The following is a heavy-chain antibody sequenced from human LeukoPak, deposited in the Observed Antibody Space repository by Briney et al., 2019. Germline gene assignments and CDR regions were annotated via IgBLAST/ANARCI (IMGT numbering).Heavy chain of an antibody. V-gene: IGHV3-69-1*01. J-gene: IGHJ6*02. CDR1: GFSFSDYY. CDR2: ITTDGNS. D-gene: IGHD1-14*01. Sequence: GGSLRLSCVASGFSFSDYYLTWIRQAPGKGLELVSYITTDGNSKYADSVRGRFSISRDNAKSSLYLQMNNLRAEDTAVYYCGRSMDVWGQGTTVTVSS. CDR3: GRSMDV.